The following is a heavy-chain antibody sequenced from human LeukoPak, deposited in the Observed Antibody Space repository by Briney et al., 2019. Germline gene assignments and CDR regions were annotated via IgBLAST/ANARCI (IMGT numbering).Heavy chain of an antibody. V-gene: IGHV4-39*07. D-gene: IGHD3-10*01. CDR2: IYYSGST. J-gene: IGHJ6*02. CDR1: GGSISSSSYY. CDR3: ARDQGITMVRGSYYYYGMDV. Sequence: SETLSLTCTVSGGSISSSSYYWGWIRQPPGKGLEWIGSIYYSGSTYYNPSLKSRVTISVDTSKNQVSLKLSSVTAADTAVYYCARDQGITMVRGSYYYYGMDVWGQGTTVTVSS.